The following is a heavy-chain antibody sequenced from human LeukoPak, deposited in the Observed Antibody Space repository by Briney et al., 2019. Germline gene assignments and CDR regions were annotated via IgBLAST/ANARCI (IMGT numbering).Heavy chain of an antibody. CDR2: INGDGSRT. CDR1: GFTFSSYW. CDR3: IVFGDSNH. D-gene: IGHD4-17*01. Sequence: GGSLRLSCAASGFTFSSYWMHWVRQAPGKGLVWVSRINGDGSRTDNADSVKGRFTISRDTSKNTLYLQINSLRVEDTAVYYCIVFGDSNHWGQGTLVTVSS. J-gene: IGHJ5*02. V-gene: IGHV3-74*01.